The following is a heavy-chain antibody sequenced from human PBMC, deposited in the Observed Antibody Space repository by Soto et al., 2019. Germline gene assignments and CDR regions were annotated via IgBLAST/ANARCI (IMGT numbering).Heavy chain of an antibody. D-gene: IGHD5-18*01. CDR1: GGSISSSSYY. CDR2: IYYSGST. Sequence: SETLSLTCTVSGGSISSSSYYWGWIRQPPGKGLEWIGSIYYSGSTYYNPSLKSRVTISVDTSKNQFSLKLSSVTAADTAVYYCARLGVYGGYGTSAYYFDYWGQGTLVTVSS. J-gene: IGHJ4*02. CDR3: ARLGVYGGYGTSAYYFDY. V-gene: IGHV4-39*01.